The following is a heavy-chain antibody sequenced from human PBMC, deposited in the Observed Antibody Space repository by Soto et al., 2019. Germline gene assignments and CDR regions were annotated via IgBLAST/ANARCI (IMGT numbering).Heavy chain of an antibody. Sequence: PGGSLRLSCAASGFTFSNHWMTWVRQAPGKELEWVASVKQDGSEIYYGDSVKGRFTISRDNAKNSLFLQLNSLRAEDTAIYYCARDPGISSGWYYFDYWGQGTLVTVSS. CDR2: VKQDGSEI. V-gene: IGHV3-7*05. CDR3: ARDPGISSGWYYFDY. J-gene: IGHJ4*02. CDR1: GFTFSNHW. D-gene: IGHD6-19*01.